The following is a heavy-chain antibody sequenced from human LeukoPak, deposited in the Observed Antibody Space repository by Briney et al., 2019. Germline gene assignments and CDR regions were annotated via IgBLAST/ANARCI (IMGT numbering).Heavy chain of an antibody. V-gene: IGHV3-74*01. D-gene: IGHD3-22*01. CDR2: INNEGSHT. CDR1: GFTFSGHW. J-gene: IGHJ4*02. Sequence: GGSLRISCAASGFTFSGHWMHWVRQAPGKGLVWVSRINNEGSHTTYADAVTGRFSISRDNAKNTLYLQMNSLRVEDTAAYYCSRGHYYDSSRAPDYWGQGTLVTVSS. CDR3: SRGHYYDSSRAPDY.